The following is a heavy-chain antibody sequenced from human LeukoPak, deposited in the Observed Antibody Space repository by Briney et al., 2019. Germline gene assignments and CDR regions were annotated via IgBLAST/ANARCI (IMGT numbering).Heavy chain of an antibody. CDR3: ARQRWLQFINAFDI. Sequence: ASVKVSCKASGYTFTKYGITWVRQAPGQGLEWMGWISTYNGNTNYAQKLQGRVTMTTDTSTSTAYMELRSLRSDDTAVYYCARQRWLQFINAFDIWGQGTMVTVSS. CDR1: GYTFTKYG. CDR2: ISTYNGNT. V-gene: IGHV1-18*01. J-gene: IGHJ3*02. D-gene: IGHD5-24*01.